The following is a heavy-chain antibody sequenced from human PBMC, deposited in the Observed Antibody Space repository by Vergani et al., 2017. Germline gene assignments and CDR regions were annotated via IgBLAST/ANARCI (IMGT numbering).Heavy chain of an antibody. CDR2: IHYSGST. V-gene: IGHV4-39*07. Sequence: QLQLQESGPGLVKPSETLSLTCTVSGGSISSSSYYWGWIRQPPGKGLEWIGSIHYSGSTYYNPSLKSRVTISVDTSKNQFSLKLSSVTAADTAVYYCARGGSSGWSVSIWFDPWGQGTLVTVSS. CDR1: GGSISSSSYY. CDR3: ARGGSSGWSVSIWFDP. D-gene: IGHD6-19*01. J-gene: IGHJ5*02.